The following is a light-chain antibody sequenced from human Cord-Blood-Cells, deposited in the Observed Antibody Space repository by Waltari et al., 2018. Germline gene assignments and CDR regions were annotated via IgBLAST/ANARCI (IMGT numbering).Light chain of an antibody. Sequence: EIVLTQSPGTLSLSPRERAPLSCRASQSVSSSYLAWYQQKPGQAPRLLIYGASSRATGVPDRFSGSGSGTDFTLTISRLEPEDLAVYYCQQYGSSPRTFGQGTKVEIK. CDR3: QQYGSSPRT. CDR1: QSVSSSY. V-gene: IGKV3-20*01. J-gene: IGKJ1*01. CDR2: GAS.